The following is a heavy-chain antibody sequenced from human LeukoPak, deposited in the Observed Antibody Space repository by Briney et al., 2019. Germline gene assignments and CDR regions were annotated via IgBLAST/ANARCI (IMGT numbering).Heavy chain of an antibody. Sequence: SETLSLTCTVPGGSISSYYWSWIRQPPGKRLEWIGHIYYSGSTNYNPSLKSRVTISVDTSKNQFSLKLSSVTAADTAVYYCASRSSMWRGYQDTLYYFDSWGQGTLVTVSS. J-gene: IGHJ4*02. D-gene: IGHD3-3*01. V-gene: IGHV4-59*01. CDR3: ASRSSMWRGYQDTLYYFDS. CDR2: IYYSGST. CDR1: GGSISSYY.